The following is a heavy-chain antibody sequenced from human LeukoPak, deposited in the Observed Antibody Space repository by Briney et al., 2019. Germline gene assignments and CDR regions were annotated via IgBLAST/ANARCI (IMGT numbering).Heavy chain of an antibody. V-gene: IGHV4-4*07. D-gene: IGHD3-22*01. Sequence: PSETLSLTCTVSGGSISSYYWSWIWQPAGKGLVWIGRIYTSGSTNYNPSLKSRVTMSVDTSKNQYSLKLSSVTAADTAVYYCTRVHVIDYYDSSGAYYMDVWGKGTTVTVSS. J-gene: IGHJ6*03. CDR1: GGSISSYY. CDR2: IYTSGST. CDR3: TRVHVIDYYDSSGAYYMDV.